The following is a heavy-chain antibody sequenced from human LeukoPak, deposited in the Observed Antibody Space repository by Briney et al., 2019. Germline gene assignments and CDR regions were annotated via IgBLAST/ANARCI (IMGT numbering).Heavy chain of an antibody. Sequence: PSETLSLNCTVSGGSISSYYWSWLRQPPGKGLEWIGYIYYSGSTNYNPSLKSRVTISVDTSKNQFSLKLSSVTAADTAVYYCARHRLAGGPQLWLPPPFDYWGQGTLVTVSS. J-gene: IGHJ4*02. CDR3: ARHRLAGGPQLWLPPPFDY. D-gene: IGHD5-18*01. CDR1: GGSISSYY. V-gene: IGHV4-59*08. CDR2: IYYSGST.